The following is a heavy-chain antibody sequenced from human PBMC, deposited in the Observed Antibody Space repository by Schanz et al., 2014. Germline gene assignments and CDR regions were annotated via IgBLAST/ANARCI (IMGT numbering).Heavy chain of an antibody. CDR3: ARDLEGYDGGGGGFDP. CDR1: GFTVSSNH. CDR2: IYSGIGA. J-gene: IGHJ5*02. D-gene: IGHD2-21*01. V-gene: IGHV3-66*01. Sequence: EGQLAESGGGLVQPGGSLRLSCAVSGFTVSSNHMSWVRQAPGKGLEWVSVIYSGIGAYYADSVKDRFTISRDNSKNTLYLQMNSLRAEDTAVYYCARDLEGYDGGGGGFDPWGQGTLVTVSS.